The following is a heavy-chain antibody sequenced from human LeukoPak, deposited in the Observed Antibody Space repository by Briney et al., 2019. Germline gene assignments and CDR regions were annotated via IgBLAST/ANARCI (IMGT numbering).Heavy chain of an antibody. CDR2: IWYDGSNK. Sequence: GSLRLSCAASGFSFSSYGMHWVRQAPGKGLEGVAVIWYDGSNKYYADSVKGRFTISRDNSKNTLYLQMNSLRAEDTAVYYCAKKVVALPGPDAFDIWGQGTMVTVSS. D-gene: IGHD3-22*01. CDR1: GFSFSSYG. CDR3: AKKVVALPGPDAFDI. J-gene: IGHJ3*02. V-gene: IGHV3-33*06.